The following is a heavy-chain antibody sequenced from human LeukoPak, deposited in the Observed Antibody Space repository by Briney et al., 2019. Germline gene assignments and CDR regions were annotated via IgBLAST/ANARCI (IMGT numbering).Heavy chain of an antibody. V-gene: IGHV1-2*02. Sequence: ASVKVSCRASGYTFTGYYMHWMRQVPGQGLEWMGWINPSTGGTNYAQKFQGRVTMTRDTSITTAYMELTSLRSDDTAVYYCARDPAIYYESDYYFDNWGQGTLVTVSS. J-gene: IGHJ4*02. CDR2: INPSTGGT. D-gene: IGHD3-22*01. CDR3: ARDPAIYYESDYYFDN. CDR1: GYTFTGYY.